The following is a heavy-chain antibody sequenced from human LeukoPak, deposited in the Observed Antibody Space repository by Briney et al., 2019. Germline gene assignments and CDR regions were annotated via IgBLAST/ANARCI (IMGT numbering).Heavy chain of an antibody. CDR1: GGSISSYY. Sequence: PSEXLSLTCTVSGGSISSYYWSWLRQPPGKGLEWIGYIYYSGSTNYNPSLKSRVTISVDTSKNQFSLKLSSVTAADTAVYYCAHYGDYCRWGQGTLVTVSS. J-gene: IGHJ4*02. D-gene: IGHD4-17*01. V-gene: IGHV4-59*01. CDR2: IYYSGST. CDR3: AHYGDYCR.